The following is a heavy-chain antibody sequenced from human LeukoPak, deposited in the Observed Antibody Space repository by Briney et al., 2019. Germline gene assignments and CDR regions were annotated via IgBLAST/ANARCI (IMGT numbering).Heavy chain of an antibody. CDR1: GFTVSSNY. J-gene: IGHJ4*02. D-gene: IGHD1-26*01. CDR2: IYSGGST. Sequence: GGSLRLSCAASGFTVSSNYMSWVRQAPGKGLEWVSVIYSGGSTYYADSVKGRFTISRDNSKNTLYLQMNSLRAEDTAVYYCASLIVGATYYFDYWGQGTLVTVSS. CDR3: ASLIVGATYYFDY. V-gene: IGHV3-53*01.